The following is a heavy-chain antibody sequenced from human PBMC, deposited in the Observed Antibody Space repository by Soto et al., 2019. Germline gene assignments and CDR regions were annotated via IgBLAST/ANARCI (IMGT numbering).Heavy chain of an antibody. Sequence: HPGGSLRLSCAASGFTFSSYAMSWVRQAPGKGLEWVSAISGSGGSTYYADSVKGRFTISRDNSKNTLYLQMNSLRAEDTAVYYCAKQDSSGWYISSQGDAFDIWGQGTMVTVSS. J-gene: IGHJ3*02. D-gene: IGHD6-19*01. CDR1: GFTFSSYA. V-gene: IGHV3-23*01. CDR3: AKQDSSGWYISSQGDAFDI. CDR2: ISGSGGST.